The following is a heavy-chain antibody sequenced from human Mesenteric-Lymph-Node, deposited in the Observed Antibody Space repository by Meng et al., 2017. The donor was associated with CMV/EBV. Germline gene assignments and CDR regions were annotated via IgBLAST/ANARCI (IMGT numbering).Heavy chain of an antibody. D-gene: IGHD3-3*01. V-gene: IGHV4-39*07. CDR2: IYYSGST. Sequence: SETLSLTCTVSGGSISSSSYYWGWIRQPPGKGLEWIGSIYYSGSTYYNPSLKSRVTISVDTSKNQFSLKLSSVTAADTAVFYCVRHRSYDFWSGYHWFDRWGQGTLVTVSS. CDR1: GGSISSSSYY. J-gene: IGHJ5*02. CDR3: VRHRSYDFWSGYHWFDR.